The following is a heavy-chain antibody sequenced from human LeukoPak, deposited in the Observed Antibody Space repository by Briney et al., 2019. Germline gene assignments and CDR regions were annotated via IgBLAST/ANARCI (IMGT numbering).Heavy chain of an antibody. V-gene: IGHV4-34*01. D-gene: IGHD2-15*01. CDR2: INHSGST. CDR3: ARGSRVVVVAATKLGLDSWFDP. J-gene: IGHJ5*02. CDR1: GGSFSGYY. Sequence: SETLYLNCAVYGGSFSGYYWGWIRQPPGKGLEWIGEINHSGSTNYNPSLKSRVTISVDTSKNQFSLKLRAVTAADTAVYYCARGSRVVVVAATKLGLDSWFDPWGQGTLVTVSS.